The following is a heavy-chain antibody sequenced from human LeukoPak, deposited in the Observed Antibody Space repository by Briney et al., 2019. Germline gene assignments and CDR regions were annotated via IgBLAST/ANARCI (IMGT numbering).Heavy chain of an antibody. D-gene: IGHD3-22*01. J-gene: IGHJ5*02. CDR1: GYTFTSYD. Sequence: ASVKVSCKASGYTFTSYDINWVRQATGQGPEWMGWINPNSGGTNYAQKFQGRVTMTRDTSISTAYMELSRLRSDDTAVYYCARDRYYYDSSGPFDPWGQGTLVTVSS. CDR2: INPNSGGT. CDR3: ARDRYYYDSSGPFDP. V-gene: IGHV1-2*02.